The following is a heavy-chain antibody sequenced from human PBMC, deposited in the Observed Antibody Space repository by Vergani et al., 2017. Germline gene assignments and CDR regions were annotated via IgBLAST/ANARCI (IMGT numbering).Heavy chain of an antibody. CDR3: ARTIAAAGTNYAFDI. V-gene: IGHV4-4*02. CDR2: IYHMGRT. Sequence: QVQLQESGPGLVKPSGTLSLTCAVSGGSLSSSNWGSWVPQPPGKGLEWIGEIYHMGRTNYNPSLKSRVTISVDKSKNQFSRKLSSVTAADTAVYYCARTIAAAGTNYAFDIWGQGRMVTGSS. D-gene: IGHD6-13*01. J-gene: IGHJ3*02. CDR1: GGSLSSSNW.